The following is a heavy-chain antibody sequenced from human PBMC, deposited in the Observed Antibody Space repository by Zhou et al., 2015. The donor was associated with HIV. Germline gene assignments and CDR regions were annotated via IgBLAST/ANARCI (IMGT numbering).Heavy chain of an antibody. CDR2: INTNTGKS. J-gene: IGHJ4*02. CDR1: GYTFTRYA. CDR3: ARVFYDTTGYFFDY. V-gene: IGHV7-4-1*02. Sequence: QVQLVQSGSELKKPGASVKVSCKASGYTFTRYAMNWVRQAPGQGLEWMGWINTNTGKSTYAQGFTGRLVFSLDTSASTAYLQINSLKAEDTAVYYCARVFYDTTGYFFDYWGQGTLVTVSS. D-gene: IGHD3-22*01.